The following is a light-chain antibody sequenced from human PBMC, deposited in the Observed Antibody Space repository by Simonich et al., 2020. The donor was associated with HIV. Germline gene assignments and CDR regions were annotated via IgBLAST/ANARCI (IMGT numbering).Light chain of an antibody. V-gene: IGLV2-14*01. CDR3: SSYSTSSTSVV. Sequence: QSALTQPASVSGSPGQSITISCTGTSSDVGGYNYVSWYQQHPGKAPQLIISDVSKRPSGVSDRFSGSKSGNTASLSISGLQAEDEADYFCSSYSTSSTSVVFGGGTKLTVL. CDR1: SSDVGGYNY. CDR2: DVS. J-gene: IGLJ2*01.